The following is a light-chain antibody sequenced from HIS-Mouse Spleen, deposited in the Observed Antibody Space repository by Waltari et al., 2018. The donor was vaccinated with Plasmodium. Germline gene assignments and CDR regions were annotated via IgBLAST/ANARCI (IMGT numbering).Light chain of an antibody. CDR3: YSTDSSGNHRV. J-gene: IGLJ3*02. Sequence: SYELTQPPSVSVYPGQTDRTPCPGGALPKKSAYWYQQKSGQAPVLVIYEDSKRPSGIPERFSGSSSGTMATLTISGAQVEDEADYYCYSTDSSGNHRVFGGGTKLTVL. CDR1: ALPKKS. V-gene: IGLV3-10*01. CDR2: EDS.